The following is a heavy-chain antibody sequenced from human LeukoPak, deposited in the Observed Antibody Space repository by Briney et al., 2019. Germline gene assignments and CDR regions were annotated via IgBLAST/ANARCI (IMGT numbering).Heavy chain of an antibody. Sequence: GGSLRLSCAASGFTFSSYAMSWVRQAPGKGLEWVSAISGSGGSTYYADSVRGRFTISRDNSKNTLYLQMNSLRAEDTAVYYCAKGGIVPGLYDYWGQGTLVTVSS. J-gene: IGHJ4*02. V-gene: IGHV3-23*01. CDR2: ISGSGGST. D-gene: IGHD3-16*01. CDR3: AKGGIVPGLYDY. CDR1: GFTFSSYA.